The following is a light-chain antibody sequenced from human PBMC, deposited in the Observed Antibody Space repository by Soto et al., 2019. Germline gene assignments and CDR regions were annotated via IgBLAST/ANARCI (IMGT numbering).Light chain of an antibody. CDR3: SSYSSTSSSTLVV. J-gene: IGLJ1*01. V-gene: IGLV2-14*01. CDR1: SRDIGGYNY. Sequence: QSALTQPASVSGSPGQSITISCTGSSRDIGGYNYVSWYQQHPGKVPKLMIYEVSNRPSGVSNRFSGSKSGNTASLTISGLQAEDEADHYCSSYSSTSSSTLVVFGTGTKVTVL. CDR2: EVS.